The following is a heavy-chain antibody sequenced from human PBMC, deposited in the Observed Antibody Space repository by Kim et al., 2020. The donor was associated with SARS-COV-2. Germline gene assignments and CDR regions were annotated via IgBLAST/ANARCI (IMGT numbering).Heavy chain of an antibody. CDR3: ARDGGIKIFGVAPLPYYGMDV. J-gene: IGHJ6*02. V-gene: IGHV3-64*01. CDR1: GFTFSSYA. D-gene: IGHD3-3*01. Sequence: GGSLRLSCAASGFTFSSYAMHWVRQAPGKGLEYVSAISSNGGSTYYANSVKGRFTISRDNSKNTLYLQMGSLRAEDMAVYYCARDGGIKIFGVAPLPYYGMDVWGQGTTVTVSS. CDR2: ISSNGGST.